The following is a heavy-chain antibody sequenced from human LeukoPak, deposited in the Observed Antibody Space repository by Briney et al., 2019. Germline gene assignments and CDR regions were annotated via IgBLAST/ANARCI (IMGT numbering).Heavy chain of an antibody. V-gene: IGHV3-30-3*01. CDR1: GFTFSSYA. CDR2: ISYDGSNK. D-gene: IGHD6-13*01. J-gene: IGHJ4*02. Sequence: GGSLRLSCAASGFTFSSYAMHWVRQAPGKGLEWVAVISYDGSNKYYADSVKGRLTISRDNSKNTLYLQMNSLRAEDTAVYYCARVAAAGTRPYYFDYWGQGTLVTVSS. CDR3: ARVAAAGTRPYYFDY.